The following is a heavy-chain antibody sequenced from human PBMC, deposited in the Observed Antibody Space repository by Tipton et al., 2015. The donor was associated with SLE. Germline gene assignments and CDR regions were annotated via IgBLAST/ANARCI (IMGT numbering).Heavy chain of an antibody. J-gene: IGHJ6*02. Sequence: SLRLPCAASGFTFSSYSMNWVRQAPGKGLEWVSYISSSGSTIYYADSVKGRFTISRDNAKNTLYLQMNSLRAEDTAVYYCAKDQDWGKDVWGQGTTVTVSS. D-gene: IGHD3/OR15-3a*01. CDR3: AKDQDWGKDV. CDR2: ISSSGSTI. CDR1: GFTFSSYS. V-gene: IGHV3-48*04.